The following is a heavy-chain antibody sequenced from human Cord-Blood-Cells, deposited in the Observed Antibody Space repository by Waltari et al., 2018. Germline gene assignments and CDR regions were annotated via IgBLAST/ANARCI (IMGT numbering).Heavy chain of an antibody. CDR1: GGTFSSYA. CDR2: IIPIFGTA. V-gene: IGHV1-69*01. J-gene: IGHJ5*02. D-gene: IGHD6-13*01. Sequence: QVQLVQSGAEVTKPGSSVRVSCTASGGTFSSYAIRWVRQAPGQGLEWMGGIIPIFGTANYAQKFQGRVTITADESTSTAYMELSSLRSEDTAVYYCAREEGIAAAGTGWFDPWGQGTLVTVSS. CDR3: AREEGIAAAGTGWFDP.